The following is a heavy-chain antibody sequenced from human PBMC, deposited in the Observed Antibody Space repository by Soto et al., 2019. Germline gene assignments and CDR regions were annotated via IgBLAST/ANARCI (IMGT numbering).Heavy chain of an antibody. CDR1: GYSITSYW. V-gene: IGHV5-10-1*01. CDR2: IDPSDSYT. J-gene: IGHJ6*02. CDR3: ARRQYDFWSGYVYGMDV. Sequence: GESLKISCKGSGYSITSYWISWVRQMPGKGLEWMGRIDPSDSYTNYSPSFQGHVTISADKSISTAYLQWSSLKASDTAMYYCARRQYDFWSGYVYGMDVWGQGTTVTVSS. D-gene: IGHD3-3*01.